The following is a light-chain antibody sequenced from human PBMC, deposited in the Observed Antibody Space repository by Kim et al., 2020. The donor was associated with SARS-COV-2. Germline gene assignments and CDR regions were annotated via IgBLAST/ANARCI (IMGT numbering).Light chain of an antibody. CDR2: GTS. Sequence: PAATPTLSSRASQSFGITFAWYQPKPGQAPRLLIYGTSTRATGIPARFSGSGSGTEFTLTISSLQSDDFAVYYCQQYNNWPLPCTFGQGTKLEI. CDR1: QSFGIT. V-gene: IGKV3-15*01. J-gene: IGKJ2*02. CDR3: QQYNNWPLPCT.